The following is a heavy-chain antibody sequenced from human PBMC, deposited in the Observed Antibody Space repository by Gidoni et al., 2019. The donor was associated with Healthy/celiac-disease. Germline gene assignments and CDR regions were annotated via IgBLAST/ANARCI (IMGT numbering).Heavy chain of an antibody. J-gene: IGHJ3*02. D-gene: IGHD2-2*03. Sequence: QLQLQESGSGLVKPSETLSLTCTVPGGLISSYYWCWIRQPAGKGLEWIGRIYTSGSTNYNPSLNSRDTMSVDTSKNQFSLKLSSVTAADTAVYYCARDGGYCSSTSCSADAFDIWGQGTMVTVSS. V-gene: IGHV4-4*07. CDR2: IYTSGST. CDR1: GGLISSYY. CDR3: ARDGGYCSSTSCSADAFDI.